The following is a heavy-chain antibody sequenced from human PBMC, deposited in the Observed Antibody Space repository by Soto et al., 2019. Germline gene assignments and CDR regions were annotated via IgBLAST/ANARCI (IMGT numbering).Heavy chain of an antibody. CDR2: IDYSGSTT. CDR3: ARGPPFH. CDR1: NGSISRYY. J-gene: IGHJ4*02. V-gene: IGHV4-59*08. Sequence: SETLSLTCSVSNGSISRYYWSWIRQPPGKGLEWIGHIDYSGSTTSYNPSLQSRVTISVDTSKNQFSLKLSSVTAADTAVYYCARGPPFHWGQGTLVTVSS. D-gene: IGHD3-16*01.